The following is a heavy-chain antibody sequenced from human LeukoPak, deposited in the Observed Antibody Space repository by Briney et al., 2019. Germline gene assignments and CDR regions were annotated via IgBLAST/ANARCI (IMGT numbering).Heavy chain of an antibody. CDR1: GGSTSSSSYY. V-gene: IGHV4-39*01. CDR2: IYYSGST. Sequence: PSETLSLTCTVSGGSTSSSSYYWGWIRQPPGKGLEWIGSIYYSGSTYYNPSLKSRVTISVDTSKNQFSLKLSSVTAADTAVYYCARQDTMIVDYWGQGTLVTVSS. CDR3: ARQDTMIVDY. J-gene: IGHJ4*02. D-gene: IGHD3-22*01.